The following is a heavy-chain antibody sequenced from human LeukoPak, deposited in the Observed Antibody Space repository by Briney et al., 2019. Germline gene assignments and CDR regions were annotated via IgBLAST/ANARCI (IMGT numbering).Heavy chain of an antibody. J-gene: IGHJ3*02. V-gene: IGHV5-51*01. CDR1: GYSFTDYW. D-gene: IGHD2-8*01. CDR2: VYPADSDT. CDR3: ARRPLLESGVGAFDM. Sequence: GESLKISCKGSGYSFTDYWIGCVRRMPGKGLEWMGTVYPADSDTTYSPSFEGRVTISVDKYIKTAYLQWNSLKASDTAMYFCARRPLLESGVGAFDMWGQGTRLTVSP.